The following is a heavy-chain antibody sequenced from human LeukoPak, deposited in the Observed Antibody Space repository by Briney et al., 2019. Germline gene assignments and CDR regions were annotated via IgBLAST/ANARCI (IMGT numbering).Heavy chain of an antibody. D-gene: IGHD1-26*01. CDR1: GGSISSYY. Sequence: SETLSLTCTVSGGSISSYYWSWIRQPPGKGLEWIGYIYYSGSTNYNPSLKSLVTISVDTSKNQFSLKLSSVTAADTAVYYCARANVGGSYNRYWYFDLWGRGTLVTVSS. V-gene: IGHV4-59*01. CDR3: ARANVGGSYNRYWYFDL. CDR2: IYYSGST. J-gene: IGHJ2*01.